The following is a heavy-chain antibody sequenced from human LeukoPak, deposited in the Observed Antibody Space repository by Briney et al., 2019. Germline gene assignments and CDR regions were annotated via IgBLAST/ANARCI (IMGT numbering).Heavy chain of an antibody. D-gene: IGHD7-27*01. J-gene: IGHJ4*02. Sequence: PGGPLRLSCAASGFTVSSNYMSWVRQAPGKGLEWVSVIYSGVRAYYADSARGRFSISRDNSKNTLYLQMNSQRAEDTAMYYCAKMGELGTDFDYWGQGTLVTVSS. V-gene: IGHV3-53*01. CDR1: GFTVSSNY. CDR2: IYSGVRA. CDR3: AKMGELGTDFDY.